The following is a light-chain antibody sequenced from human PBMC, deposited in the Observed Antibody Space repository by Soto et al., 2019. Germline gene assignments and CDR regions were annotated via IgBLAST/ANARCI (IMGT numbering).Light chain of an antibody. Sequence: EIVMTPSPATLSVSPVERATLSCRASQSITRNLAWYQQSPGQAPRLLIYGASTRATGIPARFSGSGSGTEFTLTINSLQSEDFAVYYCQQYNNWPMWTFGQGTKVDI. J-gene: IGKJ1*01. CDR1: QSITRN. CDR2: GAS. CDR3: QQYNNWPMWT. V-gene: IGKV3-15*01.